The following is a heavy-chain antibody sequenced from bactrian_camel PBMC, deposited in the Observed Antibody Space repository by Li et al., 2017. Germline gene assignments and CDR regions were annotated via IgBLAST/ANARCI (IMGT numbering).Heavy chain of an antibody. CDR2: IDTGDGST. D-gene: IGHD2*01. CDR1: GYTFNTY. J-gene: IGHJ4*01. Sequence: VQLVESGGGSALAGGSVRLSCAASGYTFNTYSWFRQAPGQEREGVAAIDTGDGSTYYLNSVEGRFTISHDNAKNSVYLQMNNLKLEDTATYYCAADFGPYCSGSYLARRANFEGQGTQVTVS. V-gene: IGHV3S40*01.